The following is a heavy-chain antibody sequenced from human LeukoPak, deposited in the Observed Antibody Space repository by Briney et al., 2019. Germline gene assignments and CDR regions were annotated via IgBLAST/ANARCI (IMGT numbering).Heavy chain of an antibody. CDR3: ARDLSSSSTAYLQH. J-gene: IGHJ1*01. D-gene: IGHD6-6*01. V-gene: IGHV3-21*01. CDR1: GFTFSSYS. CDR2: ISSSSSYI. Sequence: GGSLRLSCAASGFTFSSYSMNWVRQAPGKGLEWVSSISSSSSYIYYADSVKGRFTISRDDAKNSLYLQMNSQRVEDTAVYYCARDLSSSSTAYLQHWGQGTLVTVSS.